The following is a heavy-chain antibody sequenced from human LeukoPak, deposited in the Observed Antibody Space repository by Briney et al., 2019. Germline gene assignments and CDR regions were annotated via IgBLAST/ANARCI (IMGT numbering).Heavy chain of an antibody. CDR1: GFTFSDYY. Sequence: MAGGSLRLSCAASGFTFSDYYMSWIRQAPGKGREWVSYISSSGSTIYYADSVKGRFAISRDNAKNSLYLQMNSLRAEDTAVYYCARDRYYYGSGSPFDIWGQGTMVTVSS. V-gene: IGHV3-11*01. D-gene: IGHD3-10*01. CDR2: ISSSGSTI. CDR3: ARDRYYYGSGSPFDI. J-gene: IGHJ3*02.